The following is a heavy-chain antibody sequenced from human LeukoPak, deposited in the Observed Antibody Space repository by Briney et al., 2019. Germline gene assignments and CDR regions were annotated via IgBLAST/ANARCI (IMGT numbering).Heavy chain of an antibody. V-gene: IGHV1-69*13. Sequence: SVKVSCKASGGTFSSYAISWVRQAPGQGLEWMGGIIPIFGTANYAQKFQGRVTITADESTSTAYVELSSLRSEDTAVYYCAREGTIFGVVGYYYYYGMDVWGQGTTVTVSS. D-gene: IGHD3-3*01. J-gene: IGHJ6*02. CDR1: GGTFSSYA. CDR2: IIPIFGTA. CDR3: AREGTIFGVVGYYYYYGMDV.